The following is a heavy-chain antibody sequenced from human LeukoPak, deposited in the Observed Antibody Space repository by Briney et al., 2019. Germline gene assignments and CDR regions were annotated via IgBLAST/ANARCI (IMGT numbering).Heavy chain of an antibody. Sequence: ASVKVSCKASGYTFTGYYMHWVRQAPGQGLEWMGWINPNSGGTNYAQKFQGRVTMTRDTSISTAYMELSRLRSDDTAVYYCARVRLFWSGSGMDVWGQGTTVTVSS. CDR1: GYTFTGYY. CDR3: ARVRLFWSGSGMDV. V-gene: IGHV1-2*02. CDR2: INPNSGGT. J-gene: IGHJ6*02. D-gene: IGHD3-3*01.